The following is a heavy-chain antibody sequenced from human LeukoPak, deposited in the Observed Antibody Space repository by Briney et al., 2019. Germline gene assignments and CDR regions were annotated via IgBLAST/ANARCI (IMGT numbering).Heavy chain of an antibody. Sequence: GRSLRLSCGACGVTFRSYGMHGVRQAPGKGREGVAVIWYGGSNKYYADAVKGRFTISRDNSKNTLYLQMNSLRAEDTAVYYCATDHNGVGLDAFDICGPRKTVTVSS. CDR2: IWYGGSNK. D-gene: IGHD1-1*01. J-gene: IGHJ3*02. V-gene: IGHV3-33*01. CDR3: ATDHNGVGLDAFDI. CDR1: GVTFRSYG.